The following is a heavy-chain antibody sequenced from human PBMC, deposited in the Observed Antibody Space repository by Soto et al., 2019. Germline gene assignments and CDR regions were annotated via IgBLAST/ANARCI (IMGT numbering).Heavy chain of an antibody. CDR1: GYTFTSYG. J-gene: IGHJ4*02. D-gene: IGHD5-12*01. CDR2: ISAYNGNT. Sequence: GASVKVSCKASGYTFTSYGISWVRQAPGQGLEWMGWISAYNGNTNYAQKLQGRVTMTTDTSTSTAYMEMRSLRSDDTAVYYCARIRDRYSGYDADYWGQGTLVTVSS. CDR3: ARIRDRYSGYDADY. V-gene: IGHV1-18*01.